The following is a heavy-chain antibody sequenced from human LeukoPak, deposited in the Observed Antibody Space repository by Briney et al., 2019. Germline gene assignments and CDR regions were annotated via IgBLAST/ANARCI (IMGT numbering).Heavy chain of an antibody. Sequence: WETLSLTCTVSGASINNFNYYWGWVRQPPGKGLEWIGSINYSGGTYYNASLKSRGTISVDTSENQLSLKVNSLTAADTAVYYCARHKRTAVAIPPLLDHWGQGTLVTVSS. CDR2: INYSGGT. CDR1: GASINNFNYY. J-gene: IGHJ4*02. D-gene: IGHD6-19*01. CDR3: ARHKRTAVAIPPLLDH. V-gene: IGHV4-39*01.